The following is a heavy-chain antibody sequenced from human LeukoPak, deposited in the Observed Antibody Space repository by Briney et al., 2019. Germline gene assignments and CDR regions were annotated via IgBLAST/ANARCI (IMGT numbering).Heavy chain of an antibody. D-gene: IGHD2-8*01. V-gene: IGHV3-23*01. CDR1: GFTFSSYV. CDR2: ISGSSDST. J-gene: IGHJ4*02. Sequence: PGGSLRLSCAASGFTFSSYVMSWVRQAPGRGLEWVSAISGSSDSTYYADSVEGRFTISRDSSKNTLYLQMNSLRAEDTAVCYCAKGSTNARPYYFDYWGQGTLVPVSS. CDR3: AKGSTNARPYYFDY.